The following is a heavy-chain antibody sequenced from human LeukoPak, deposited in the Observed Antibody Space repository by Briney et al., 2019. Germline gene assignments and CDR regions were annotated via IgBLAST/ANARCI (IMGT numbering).Heavy chain of an antibody. D-gene: IGHD6-13*01. Sequence: PGRSLRLSCAASGFTFSDYTMPWVRQAPGKGLEWVAVISYDGSQKYYADSVTGRFTISRDNSKNTVYLHMNSLRAEDTAVFYCARANSSSWHYFDDWGQGTLVTVSS. CDR1: GFTFSDYT. V-gene: IGHV3-30*04. J-gene: IGHJ4*02. CDR2: ISYDGSQK. CDR3: ARANSSSWHYFDD.